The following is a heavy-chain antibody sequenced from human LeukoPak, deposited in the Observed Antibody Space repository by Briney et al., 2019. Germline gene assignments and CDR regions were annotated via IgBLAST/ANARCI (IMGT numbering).Heavy chain of an antibody. Sequence: PGGSLRLSCAASGFTFSSYAMSWVRQAPGKGLEWVSAISGSGGSTYYADSVKGRFTISRDNSKNTLYLQMNSLRAEDTAVYYCAKVYCNSTSCYYYYYYYMDVWGKGTTVTVSS. J-gene: IGHJ6*03. CDR2: ISGSGGST. V-gene: IGHV3-23*01. D-gene: IGHD2-2*01. CDR3: AKVYCNSTSCYYYYYYYMDV. CDR1: GFTFSSYA.